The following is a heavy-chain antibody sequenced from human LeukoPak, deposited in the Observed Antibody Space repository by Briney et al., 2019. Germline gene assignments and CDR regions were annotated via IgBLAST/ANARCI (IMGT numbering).Heavy chain of an antibody. CDR3: ANPVYYGDAFDI. CDR2: ISGSGGST. D-gene: IGHD2-8*01. V-gene: IGHV3-23*01. CDR1: GFTFSSYA. Sequence: GGSLRLSCAASGFTFSSYAMSWVRQAPGKGLEWVSVISGSGGSTNYADSVRGRFTISRDNSKNTLYMQMNSLRAEDTAVYYFANPVYYGDAFDIWGQGTMVTVSS. J-gene: IGHJ3*02.